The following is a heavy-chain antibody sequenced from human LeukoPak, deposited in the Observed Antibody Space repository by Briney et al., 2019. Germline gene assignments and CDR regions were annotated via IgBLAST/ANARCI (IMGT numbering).Heavy chain of an antibody. V-gene: IGHV3-30-3*01. D-gene: IGHD3-10*01. CDR3: AKDLMRDRWFGES. J-gene: IGHJ5*02. Sequence: GGSLRLSCAASGFTFNSYSMHWVRQAPGKGLEWVTAISDDETYKFYADSVKGRFTISRDNSKNTLYLEMNSLRAEDTAVYYCAKDLMRDRWFGESWGQGTLVTVSS. CDR1: GFTFNSYS. CDR2: ISDDETYK.